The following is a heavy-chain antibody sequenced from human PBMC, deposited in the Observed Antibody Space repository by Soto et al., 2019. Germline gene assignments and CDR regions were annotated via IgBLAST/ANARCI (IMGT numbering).Heavy chain of an antibody. CDR2: INAGNGNT. D-gene: IGHD2-15*01. J-gene: IGHJ6*02. Sequence: QVQLVQSGAEVKKPGASVKVSCKASGYTFTSYAMHWVRQAPGQRLEWMGWINAGNGNTKYSRKFQGRATISRDTSASTAYMELSSLRSEDTAMYYCAREYCSGGSSPLYYGMDVWGQGTTVTVSS. CDR3: AREYCSGGSSPLYYGMDV. V-gene: IGHV1-3*01. CDR1: GYTFTSYA.